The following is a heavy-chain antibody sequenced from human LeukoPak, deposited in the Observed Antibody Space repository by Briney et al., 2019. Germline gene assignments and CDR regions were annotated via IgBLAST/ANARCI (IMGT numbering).Heavy chain of an antibody. V-gene: IGHV1-2*02. CDR3: ATVLSSGYSYGDSDY. D-gene: IGHD5-18*01. J-gene: IGHJ4*02. Sequence: ASVKVSCKASGYTFTGYYMHWVRQAPGQGLEWMGWINPNSGGTNYAQKFQGRVTMTRDTSISTAYMELSRLRSDDAAVYYCATVLSSGYSYGDSDYWGQGTLVTVSS. CDR1: GYTFTGYY. CDR2: INPNSGGT.